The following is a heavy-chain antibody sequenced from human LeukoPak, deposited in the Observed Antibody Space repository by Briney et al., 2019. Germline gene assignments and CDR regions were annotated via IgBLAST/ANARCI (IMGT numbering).Heavy chain of an antibody. CDR3: ARAYSSSWYFNWFDP. CDR1: GYSISSGYF. V-gene: IGHV4-38-2*02. CDR2: IYNSGST. Sequence: PSETLSLTCTVSGYSISSGYFWGWIRQPPGKGLEWIGTIYNSGSTYYNAFLESRVTISVDTSKNQFSLKLSSVTAADTAVYYCARAYSSSWYFNWFDPWGQGTLVTVSS. J-gene: IGHJ5*02. D-gene: IGHD6-13*01.